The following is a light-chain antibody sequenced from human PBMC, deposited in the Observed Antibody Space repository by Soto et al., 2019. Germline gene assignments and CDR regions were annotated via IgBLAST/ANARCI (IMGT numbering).Light chain of an antibody. CDR2: AAS. V-gene: IGKV1-27*01. CDR3: QKYNSAPLT. Sequence: DIQMTQSPSSLSASLGDRVTITCRASQGIGVYLAWFQQKPGNAPKLLIYAASTLQSGVPSRFSGSGSGTDFTLTVSSLRPEDVATYYCQKYNSAPLTFGGGTRVEIK. CDR1: QGIGVY. J-gene: IGKJ4*01.